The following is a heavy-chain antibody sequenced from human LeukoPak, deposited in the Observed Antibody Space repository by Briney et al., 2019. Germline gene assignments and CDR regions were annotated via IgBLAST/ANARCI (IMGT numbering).Heavy chain of an antibody. CDR2: ISWNSGSI. CDR3: AKAPTSMDRGVMNWFDP. CDR1: GFTFDDYA. J-gene: IGHJ5*02. V-gene: IGHV3-9*01. D-gene: IGHD3-10*01. Sequence: GGSLRLSCAASGFTFDDYAMHWVRHAPGKGLEWVSGISWNSGSIGYADSVKGRFTISRDNAKNSLYLQMNSLRAEDTALYYCAKAPTSMDRGVMNWFDPWGQGTLVTVSS.